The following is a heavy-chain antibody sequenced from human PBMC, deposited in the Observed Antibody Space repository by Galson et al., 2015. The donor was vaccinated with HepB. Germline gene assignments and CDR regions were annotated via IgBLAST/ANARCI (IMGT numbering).Heavy chain of an antibody. CDR1: GYTFTSYY. CDR3: ARDVSGYCSSTSCRYFDY. Sequence: SVKVSCKASGYTFTSYYMHWVRQAPGQGLEWMGMINPSGGSTSYAQKFQGRVTMTRDTSTSTVYMELSSLRSEDTAVYYCARDVSGYCSSTSCRYFDYWGQGTLVTVSS. J-gene: IGHJ4*02. CDR2: INPSGGST. D-gene: IGHD2-2*01. V-gene: IGHV1-46*01.